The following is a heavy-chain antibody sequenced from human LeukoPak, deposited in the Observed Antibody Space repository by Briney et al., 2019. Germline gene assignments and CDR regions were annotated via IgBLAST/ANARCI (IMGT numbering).Heavy chain of an antibody. J-gene: IGHJ3*02. CDR2: IYYSGST. D-gene: IGHD2-21*01. CDR1: GGSISSYY. CDR3: ARHLTSFGRELWWWPRPDDAFDI. V-gene: IGHV4-59*08. Sequence: SETLSLTCTVSGGSISSYYWSWIRQPPGKGLEWIGYIYYSGSTNYNPSLKSRVTISVDTSKNQFSLKLSSVTAADTAVYYCARHLTSFGRELWWWPRPDDAFDIWGQGTMVTVSS.